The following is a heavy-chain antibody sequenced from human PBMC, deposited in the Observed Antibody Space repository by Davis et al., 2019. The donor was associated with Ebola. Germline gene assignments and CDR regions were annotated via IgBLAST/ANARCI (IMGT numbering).Heavy chain of an antibody. D-gene: IGHD3-3*01. CDR3: ARGLKFLEWTPRGDFDY. CDR2: ISSDSGTI. V-gene: IGHV3-11*01. Sequence: GESLKISCAASGFTFSDYFMSWIRQVPGKGLEWVSHISSDSGTIYSADSVKGRFTIPRDNGKSSLYLQMRSLRAEDTAVYYCARGLKFLEWTPRGDFDYWGQGTLVTVSS. J-gene: IGHJ4*02. CDR1: GFTFSDYF.